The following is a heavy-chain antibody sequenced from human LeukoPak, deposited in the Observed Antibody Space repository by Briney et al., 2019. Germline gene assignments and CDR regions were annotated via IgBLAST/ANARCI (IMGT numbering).Heavy chain of an antibody. CDR2: IYISGST. V-gene: IGHV4-4*07. Sequence: SETLSLTCTVSGGSISNYYWSWIRQPAGKGLEWIGRIYISGSTNYNPSLKSRLTLSLDASKNQFSLRLTSVTVADTAVYYCARDLEYCSTTSCFTWGQGTLVTVSS. CDR3: ARDLEYCSTTSCFT. D-gene: IGHD2-2*01. J-gene: IGHJ5*02. CDR1: GGSISNYY.